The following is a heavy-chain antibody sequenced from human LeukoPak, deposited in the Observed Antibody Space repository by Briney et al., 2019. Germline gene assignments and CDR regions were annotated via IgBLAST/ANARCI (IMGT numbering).Heavy chain of an antibody. J-gene: IGHJ4*02. CDR3: ARPYCSSTSCYTQRDYYFDY. D-gene: IGHD2-2*02. Sequence: PSETLSLTCAVSGYSISSGYYWGWTRQPPGKGLEWIGSIYHSGSTYYNPSLKSRVTISVDTSKNQFSLKLSSVTAADTAVYYCARPYCSSTSCYTQRDYYFDYWGQGTLVTVSS. CDR1: GYSISSGYY. CDR2: IYHSGST. V-gene: IGHV4-38-2*01.